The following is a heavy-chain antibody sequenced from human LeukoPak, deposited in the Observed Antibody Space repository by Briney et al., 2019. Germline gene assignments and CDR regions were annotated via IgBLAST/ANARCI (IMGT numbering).Heavy chain of an antibody. CDR3: ALSSPYDSSGYDFDY. V-gene: IGHV3-23*01. J-gene: IGHJ4*02. CDR1: GFTFSSYA. Sequence: GGSLRLSCAASGFTFSSYAMSWVRQAPGKGLEWVSAISGNGGSTYYADSVKGRFTISRDNSKNTLYLQMNSLRAEDTAVYYCALSSPYDSSGYDFDYWGQGTLVTVSS. D-gene: IGHD3-22*01. CDR2: ISGNGGST.